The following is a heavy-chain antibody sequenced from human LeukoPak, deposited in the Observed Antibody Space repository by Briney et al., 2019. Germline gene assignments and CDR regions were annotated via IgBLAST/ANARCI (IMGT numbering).Heavy chain of an antibody. CDR2: IHRSGSP. V-gene: IGHV4-4*02. CDR3: AREILGGFNPGAY. Sequence: SETLSLTCTVSLDFTTSNFWSWVRQPPGKGLEWIGEIHRSGSPNYNPSLQSQVTISIDRSRNQIVLELSSVTAADTAVYYCAREILGGFNPGAYWGQGILVTVSS. D-gene: IGHD1-14*01. J-gene: IGHJ4*02. CDR1: LDFTTSNF.